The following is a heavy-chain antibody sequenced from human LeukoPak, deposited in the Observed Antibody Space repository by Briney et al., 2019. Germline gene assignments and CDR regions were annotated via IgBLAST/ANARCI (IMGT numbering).Heavy chain of an antibody. J-gene: IGHJ4*02. CDR2: MNPNSGNT. Sequence: ASVKVSCKASGYTFTSYDINWVRQATGQGLEWMGWMNPNSGNTGYAQKFQGRVTMTRNTSISTAYMELSSLRSEDTAVYYCATETDSLTGTTDYWGQGTLVTVSS. D-gene: IGHD1-20*01. V-gene: IGHV1-8*01. CDR1: GYTFTSYD. CDR3: ATETDSLTGTTDY.